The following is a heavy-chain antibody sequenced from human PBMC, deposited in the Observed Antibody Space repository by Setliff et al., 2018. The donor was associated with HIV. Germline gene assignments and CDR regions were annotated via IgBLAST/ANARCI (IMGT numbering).Heavy chain of an antibody. CDR2: MYTSGST. D-gene: IGHD3-9*01. CDR1: GGPFSGYY. J-gene: IGHJ4*02. CDR3: ARHGAYYEFLTYYYPRYSFDF. Sequence: SETLSLTCAVYGGPFSGYYWSWIRQPAGKGLEWIGHMYTSGSTNYNPSLKSRVTISVDTSKNQFSLKLRSVTAADTAVYYCARHGAYYEFLTYYYPRYSFDFWGQGTLVTVSS. V-gene: IGHV4-59*10.